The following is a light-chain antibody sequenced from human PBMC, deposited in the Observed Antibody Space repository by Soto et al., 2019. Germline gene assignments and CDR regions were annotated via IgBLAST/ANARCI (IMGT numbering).Light chain of an antibody. V-gene: IGKV1-33*01. CDR3: QQYENLWT. CDR2: DAS. J-gene: IGKJ1*01. Sequence: DIQMTQSPSSLSASVGDRVTITCQASQDISNDLNWYQQKPGKAPKLLIYDASNLETEVPSRFRGSGSGTEVTLAISSLPPEDIATYYWQQYENLWTFGQGPKVEIK. CDR1: QDISND.